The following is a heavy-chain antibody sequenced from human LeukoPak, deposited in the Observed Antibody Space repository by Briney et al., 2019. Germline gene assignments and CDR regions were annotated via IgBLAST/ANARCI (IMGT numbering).Heavy chain of an antibody. J-gene: IGHJ4*02. CDR3: ARQGLGYSYGYPSPHFDY. Sequence: SETLSLTCAVYGGSFSGYYWSWIRQPPGKGLEWIGEINHSGSTNYNPSLKSRVTISVDTSKNQFSLKLSSVTAADTAVYYCARQGLGYSYGYPSPHFDYWGQGTLVTVSS. V-gene: IGHV4-34*01. CDR2: INHSGST. CDR1: GGSFSGYY. D-gene: IGHD5-18*01.